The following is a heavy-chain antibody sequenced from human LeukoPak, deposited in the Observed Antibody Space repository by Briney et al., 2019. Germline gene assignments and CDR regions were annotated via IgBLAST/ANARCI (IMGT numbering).Heavy chain of an antibody. CDR1: GFTVSSNY. CDR3: ASGKATAMAQGY. J-gene: IGHJ4*02. CDR2: IYSGGFT. Sequence: GGSLRLSCAASGFTVSSNYMSWVRQAPGKGLEWVSVIYSGGFTDYADSVKGRLTISRDNSKNTLYLQMNSLRVEDTAVYYCASGKATAMAQGYWGQGTLVTVSS. V-gene: IGHV3-53*01. D-gene: IGHD5-18*01.